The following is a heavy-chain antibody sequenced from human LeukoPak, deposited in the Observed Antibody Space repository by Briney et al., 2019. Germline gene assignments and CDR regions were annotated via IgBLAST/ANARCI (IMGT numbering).Heavy chain of an antibody. CDR3: ARARYYDFWGGYLFDY. V-gene: IGHV3-74*01. D-gene: IGHD3-3*01. CDR2: ISSDGITT. Sequence: GGSLRLPCAASGFTFSSSWIHWVRQVPGKGLVWVSRISSDGITTNYADSVKGRFTISRDNAKNTLYLQMNSLRAEDTAVYYCARARYYDFWGGYLFDYWGQGTLVTVSS. J-gene: IGHJ4*02. CDR1: GFTFSSSW.